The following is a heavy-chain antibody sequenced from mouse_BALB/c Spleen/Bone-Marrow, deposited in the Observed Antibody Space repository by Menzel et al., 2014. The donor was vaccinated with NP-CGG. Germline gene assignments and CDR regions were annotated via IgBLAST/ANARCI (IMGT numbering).Heavy chain of an antibody. CDR3: ARQITTVDYAMDY. D-gene: IGHD1-1*01. J-gene: IGHJ4*01. V-gene: IGHV1-7*01. CDR1: GYTFTSXW. Sequence: VMLVESGAELAKPGASVKMSCKASGYTFTSXWXHWVKQRPGQGLEWIGYINPXTGYTEYNQKFKDKATLTADKSSSTAYMQLSSLTSEDSAVYYCARQITTVDYAMDYWGQGTSVTVSS. CDR2: INPXTGYT.